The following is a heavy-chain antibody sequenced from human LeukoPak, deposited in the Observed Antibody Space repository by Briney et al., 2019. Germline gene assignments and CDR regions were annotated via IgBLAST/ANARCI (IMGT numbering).Heavy chain of an antibody. CDR1: GFTFSSYS. CDR2: ISGSGGST. Sequence: GGSLRLSCAASGFTFSSYSMNWVRQAPGKGLEWVSAISGSGGSTYYADSVKGRFTISRDNSKNTLYLQMNSLRAEDTAVYYCAKVARNRIVGATIDYWGQGTLVTVSS. D-gene: IGHD1-26*01. CDR3: AKVARNRIVGATIDY. J-gene: IGHJ4*02. V-gene: IGHV3-23*01.